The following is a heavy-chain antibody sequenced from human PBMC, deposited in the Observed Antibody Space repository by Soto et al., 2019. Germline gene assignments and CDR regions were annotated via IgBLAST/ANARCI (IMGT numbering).Heavy chain of an antibody. Sequence: QVQLVESGGGVVQPGRSLRLSCAASGFTFSSYGMHWVRQAPGKGLEWVAVISYDGGNKYYADSVKGRFTISRDNSKNRLYLQMNSLRAEDTAVYYCARAQLTGSGFDPWGQGTLVTVSS. V-gene: IGHV3-30*03. CDR3: ARAQLTGSGFDP. CDR2: ISYDGGNK. J-gene: IGHJ5*02. CDR1: GFTFSSYG. D-gene: IGHD3-10*01.